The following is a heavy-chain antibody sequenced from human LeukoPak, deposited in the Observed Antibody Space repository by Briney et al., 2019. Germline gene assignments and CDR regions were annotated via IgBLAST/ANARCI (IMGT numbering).Heavy chain of an antibody. V-gene: IGHV3-21*01. J-gene: IGHJ4*02. CDR2: ISSSSSYT. CDR3: ARAGGVFDY. D-gene: IGHD3-3*01. Sequence: SGGSLRLSCAASGFTFSSYSMNWVRQAPGKGLEWVSSISSSSSYTYYADSVKGRFTISRDNAKNSLYLQMNSLRAEDTAVYYCARAGGVFDYWGQGTLVTVSS. CDR1: GFTFSSYS.